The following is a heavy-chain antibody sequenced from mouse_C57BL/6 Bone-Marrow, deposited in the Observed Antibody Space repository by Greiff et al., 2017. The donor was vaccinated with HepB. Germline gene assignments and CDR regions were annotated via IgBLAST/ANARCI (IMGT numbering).Heavy chain of an antibody. V-gene: IGHV1-82*01. Sequence: QVQLQQSGPELVKPGASVKISCKASGYAFSSSWMNWVKQRPGKGLEWIGRIYPGDGDTNYNGKFKGKATLTADKSSSTAYMQLRSLTSEDSAVYFCASRYYGSSYFDYWGQGTTLTVSS. CDR3: ASRYYGSSYFDY. CDR1: GYAFSSSW. D-gene: IGHD1-1*01. CDR2: IYPGDGDT. J-gene: IGHJ2*01.